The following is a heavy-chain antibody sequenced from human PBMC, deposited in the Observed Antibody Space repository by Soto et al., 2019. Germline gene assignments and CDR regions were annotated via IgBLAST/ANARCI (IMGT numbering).Heavy chain of an antibody. Sequence: EVQLVESGGGLVQPGGSLRLSCAAPGFTFSSYSMNWVRQAPGKGLEWVSYISSSSSTIYYADSVKGRFTISRDNAKNSLYLQMNSLRAEDTAVYYCARAVVPAAIFNYYYYMDVWGKGTTVTVSS. CDR3: ARAVVPAAIFNYYYYMDV. D-gene: IGHD2-2*01. V-gene: IGHV3-48*01. J-gene: IGHJ6*03. CDR1: GFTFSSYS. CDR2: ISSSSSTI.